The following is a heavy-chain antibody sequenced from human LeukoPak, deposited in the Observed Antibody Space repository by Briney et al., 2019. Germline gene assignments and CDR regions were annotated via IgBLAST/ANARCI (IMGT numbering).Heavy chain of an antibody. D-gene: IGHD1-26*01. V-gene: IGHV3-23*01. Sequence: GGSLRLSCAASGFTFSSYAMSWVRQAPGKGLEWVSTISGSGGAGTYYADSVKGRFTISRDNSKNTLYLPINSLRAEDTPVYYCVKDRGGSPFYGMDVWGQGTTVTVSS. CDR2: ISGSGGAGT. J-gene: IGHJ6*02. CDR3: VKDRGGSPFYGMDV. CDR1: GFTFSSYA.